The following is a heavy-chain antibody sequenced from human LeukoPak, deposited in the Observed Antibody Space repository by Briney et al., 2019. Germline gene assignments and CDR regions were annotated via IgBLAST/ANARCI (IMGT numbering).Heavy chain of an antibody. D-gene: IGHD3-3*01. CDR1: GLYFDSHA. V-gene: IGHV3-30*04. CDR2: ISYTGGNE. J-gene: IGHJ6*03. CDR3: AREGVRYFYYMDV. Sequence: PGRSLRLSCAASGLYFDSHAMHWVRQAPGKGLEWVAYISYTGGNEYYADPVKGRLTISRDNAKNSLYLQMNSLRAEDTAVYYCAREGVRYFYYMDVWGKGTTVTVSS.